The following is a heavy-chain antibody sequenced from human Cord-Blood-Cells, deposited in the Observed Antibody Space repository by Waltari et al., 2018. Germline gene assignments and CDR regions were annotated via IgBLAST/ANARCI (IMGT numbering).Heavy chain of an antibody. CDR1: GGSFSGYY. J-gene: IGHJ5*02. CDR3: ARAASYYDFWSGYLMGNWFDP. D-gene: IGHD3-3*01. V-gene: IGHV4-34*01. Sequence: QVQLQQWGAGLLKPSETLSLTCAVYGGSFSGYYWSWIRQPPGKGLEWIGEINHSGSTNYNPSLKSRVTRSVDTSKNQFSLKLSSVTAADTAVYYCARAASYYDFWSGYLMGNWFDPWGQGTLVTVSS. CDR2: INHSGST.